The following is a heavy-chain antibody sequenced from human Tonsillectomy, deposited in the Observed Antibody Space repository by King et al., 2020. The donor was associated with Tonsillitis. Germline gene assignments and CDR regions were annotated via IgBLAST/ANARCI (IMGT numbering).Heavy chain of an antibody. J-gene: IGHJ4*02. V-gene: IGHV4-59*01. CDR1: GGSISSYY. D-gene: IGHD6-13*01. Sequence: VQLQESGPGLVKPSETLSLTCTVSGGSISSYYWSWIRQPPGKGLEWVGYIYDRGRTNYNPSLKSRGTIPVDTSKNQLSLKLSSVTAADTAVYYCARGSNIAAAGTGYYFDSWGQGTLVTVSS. CDR3: ARGSNIAAAGTGYYFDS. CDR2: IYDRGRT.